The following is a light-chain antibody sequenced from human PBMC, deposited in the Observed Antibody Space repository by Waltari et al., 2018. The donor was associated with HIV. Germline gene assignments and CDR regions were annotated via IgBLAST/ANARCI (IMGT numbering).Light chain of an antibody. CDR3: QSYDTRSSGFLV. Sequence: QSVLTQPPSVSGAPGQTVTISCTGSSSNIGAHYDVHWYQQLPGRAPKVLVYGSICRPPGGPDRFSGSKSGTSASLAITGLQADDEGYYYCQSYDTRSSGFLVCGGGTKVTVL. J-gene: IGLJ3*02. CDR2: GSI. CDR1: SSNIGAHYD. V-gene: IGLV1-40*01.